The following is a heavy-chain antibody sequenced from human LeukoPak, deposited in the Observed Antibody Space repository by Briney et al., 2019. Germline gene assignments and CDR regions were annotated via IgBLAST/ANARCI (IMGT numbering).Heavy chain of an antibody. J-gene: IGHJ4*02. V-gene: IGHV4-61*02. CDR1: GGSINSGGYY. CDR2: INSTGST. CDR3: AKGEHRVRPGGFDF. Sequence: SETLSLTCTVSGGSINSGGYYWSWIRQPAGKGLEWIGRINSTGSTNYNPSLKSRVTTSVDTSKNQFSLKLNSVTAADTAVYYCAKGEHRVRPGGFDFWGQGTLVTVSS. D-gene: IGHD3-10*01.